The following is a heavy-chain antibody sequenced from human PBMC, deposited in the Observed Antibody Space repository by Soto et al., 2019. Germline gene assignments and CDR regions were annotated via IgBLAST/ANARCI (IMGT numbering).Heavy chain of an antibody. CDR3: AREGDDVDTAMVTGYLDY. Sequence: GGSLRLSCAASGFTFSSYAMHWVRQAPGKGLEWVAVISYDGSNKYYADSVKGRFTISRDNSKNTLYLQMNSLRAEDTAVYYCAREGDDVDTAMVTGYLDYWGQGTLVTVSS. CDR1: GFTFSSYA. J-gene: IGHJ4*02. CDR2: ISYDGSNK. D-gene: IGHD5-18*01. V-gene: IGHV3-30-3*01.